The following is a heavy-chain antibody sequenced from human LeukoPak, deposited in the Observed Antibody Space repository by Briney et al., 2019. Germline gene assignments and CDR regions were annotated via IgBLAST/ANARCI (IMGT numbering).Heavy chain of an antibody. CDR3: ARDDSSGWYPEYFQH. J-gene: IGHJ1*01. Sequence: PSQTLSLTCTVSGDSISSGDYYWSWIRQPAGKGLEWIGRISSSGSTNYNPSLKSRVTISVDTSKNQFSLKLSSVTAADTAVYYCARDDSSGWYPEYFQHWGQGTLVTVSS. CDR1: GDSISSGDYY. V-gene: IGHV4-61*02. CDR2: ISSSGST. D-gene: IGHD6-19*01.